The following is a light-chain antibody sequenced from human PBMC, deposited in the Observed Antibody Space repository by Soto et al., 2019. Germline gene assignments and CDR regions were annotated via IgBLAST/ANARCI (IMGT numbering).Light chain of an antibody. V-gene: IGKV1-5*03. CDR2: KAS. CDR1: QSISSW. J-gene: IGKJ1*01. CDR3: QQYKT. Sequence: IQMTQSPSTLSASVGDRVTITCRASQSISSWLAWYQQKPGKAPKLLIYKASSLASGVPSRFSGSGSGTEFTLTISSLQPDDFATYYCQQYKTFGQGTKVDI.